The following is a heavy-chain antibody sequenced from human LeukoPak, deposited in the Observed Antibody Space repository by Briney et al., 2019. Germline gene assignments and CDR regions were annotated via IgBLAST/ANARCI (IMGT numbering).Heavy chain of an antibody. CDR2: ISYDGSNK. J-gene: IGHJ4*02. Sequence: GRSLRLSCAASGFTFSSYAMHWVRQAPGKGLEWVAVISYDGSNKYYVDSVKGRFTISRDNSKNTLYLQMNSLRAEDTAVYYCAKGGVPVVSPAVNWGQGTLVTVSS. V-gene: IGHV3-30-3*01. CDR1: GFTFSSYA. CDR3: AKGGVPVVSPAVN. D-gene: IGHD2-2*01.